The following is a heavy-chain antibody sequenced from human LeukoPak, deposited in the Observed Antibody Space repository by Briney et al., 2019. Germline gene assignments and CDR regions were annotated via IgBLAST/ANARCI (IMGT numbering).Heavy chain of an antibody. J-gene: IGHJ6*03. Sequence: ASVKVSCKASGGTFSSYAISWVRQAPGQGLEWMGGIIPIFGTPNYAQKFQGRVTITRDESTSTAYMELSSLRSEDTAVYYCALSPDGKHYYYYYYMDVWGKGTTVTVSS. V-gene: IGHV1-69*05. CDR3: ALSPDGKHYYYYYYMDV. D-gene: IGHD1-14*01. CDR2: IIPIFGTP. CDR1: GGTFSSYA.